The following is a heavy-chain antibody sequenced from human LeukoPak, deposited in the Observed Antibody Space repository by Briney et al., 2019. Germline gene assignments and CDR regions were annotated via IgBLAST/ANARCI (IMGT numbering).Heavy chain of an antibody. J-gene: IGHJ5*02. CDR3: ARDGSRNWFDP. Sequence: ASVKVSCKASGYTFISYGISWVRQAPGQGLEWMGWINAYNGNTNYAQKFQDRFSMTTDTSTSTAYMELRSLRSDDTAIYYCARDGSRNWFDPWGQGTLVTVSS. CDR2: INAYNGNT. CDR1: GYTFISYG. V-gene: IGHV1-18*01. D-gene: IGHD3-10*01.